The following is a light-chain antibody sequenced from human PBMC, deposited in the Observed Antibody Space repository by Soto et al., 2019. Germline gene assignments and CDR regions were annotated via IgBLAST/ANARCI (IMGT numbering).Light chain of an antibody. CDR1: ESISSW. CDR3: QQYNSYTWT. Sequence: DIQMTQSPSTLSASIGDRVVITCRASESISSWLAWYQQKPGKAPKLLIYDVSSLESGVPSRFSGSGSGTEFNLTISSLQPDDFATYECQQYNSYTWTFGQGTKVDIK. J-gene: IGKJ1*01. V-gene: IGKV1-5*01. CDR2: DVS.